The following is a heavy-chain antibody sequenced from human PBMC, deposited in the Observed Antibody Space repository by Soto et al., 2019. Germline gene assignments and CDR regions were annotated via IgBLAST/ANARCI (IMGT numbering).Heavy chain of an antibody. J-gene: IGHJ6*02. CDR1: GFSLTTGGVG. D-gene: IGHD2-21*01. V-gene: IGHV2-5*01. Sequence: SGPTLVNPTQTLTLTCTFSGFSLTTGGVGVGWIRQPPGRSLEWLAVIYWNDDRRRSPSLENRLTITKDTSKNQVVLTMTNMDPVDTATYYCIYTRASWDYHGLDVWGQGTPVTVSS. CDR2: IYWNDDR. CDR3: IYTRASWDYHGLDV.